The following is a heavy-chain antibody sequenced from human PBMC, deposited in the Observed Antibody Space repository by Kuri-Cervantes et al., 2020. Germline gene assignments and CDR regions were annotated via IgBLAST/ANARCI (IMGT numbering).Heavy chain of an antibody. J-gene: IGHJ4*02. CDR1: GFVFSNYG. CDR3: AKGDPTQWLVRLDY. V-gene: IGHV3-30*18. CDR2: ISYDGSNT. Sequence: GGSLRLSCAASGFVFSNYGMHWVRQAAGKGLEWVTVISYDGSNTYYADSVKGRFTISRDNSKDTLYLQMNSLRAEDTAVYYCAKGDPTQWLVRLDYWGQGTLVTVSS. D-gene: IGHD6-19*01.